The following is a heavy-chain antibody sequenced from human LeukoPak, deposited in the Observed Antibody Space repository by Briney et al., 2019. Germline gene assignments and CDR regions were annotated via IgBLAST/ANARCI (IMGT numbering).Heavy chain of an antibody. Sequence: SETLSLTCTVSGGSISSYYWSWIRQPPGKGLEWIGYIYCSGSTNYNPSLKSRVTISVDTSKNQFSLKLSSVTAADTAVYYCARAHAAMSWFDPWGQGTLVTVSS. D-gene: IGHD2-2*01. CDR3: ARAHAAMSWFDP. V-gene: IGHV4-59*01. J-gene: IGHJ5*02. CDR2: IYCSGST. CDR1: GGSISSYY.